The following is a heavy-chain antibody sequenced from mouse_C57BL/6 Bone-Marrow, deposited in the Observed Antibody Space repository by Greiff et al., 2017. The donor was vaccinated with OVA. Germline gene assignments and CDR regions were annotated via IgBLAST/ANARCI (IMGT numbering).Heavy chain of an antibody. CDR3: AREMVTTVVDYFDY. J-gene: IGHJ2*01. Sequence: EVNVVESEGGLVKPGGSLKLSCAASGFTFSSYAMSWVRQTPEKRLEWVATISDGGSYTYYPDNVKGRFTISRDNAKNNLYLQMSHLKSEDTAMYYCAREMVTTVVDYFDYWGQGTTLTVSS. CDR1: GFTFSSYA. D-gene: IGHD1-1*01. CDR2: ISDGGSYT. V-gene: IGHV5-4*01.